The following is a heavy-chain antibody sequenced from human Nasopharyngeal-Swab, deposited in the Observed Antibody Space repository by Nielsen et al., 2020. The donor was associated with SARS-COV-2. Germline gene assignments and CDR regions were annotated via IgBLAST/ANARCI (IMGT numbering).Heavy chain of an antibody. D-gene: IGHD6-19*01. J-gene: IGHJ4*02. CDR2: IWYDGSNK. V-gene: IGHV3-33*01. CDR3: ARGVEDSSGWIDYFDY. CDR1: GFTFSSYG. Sequence: GESLKISCAASGFTFSSYGMHWVRQAPGKGLEWVAVIWYDGSNKYYADSVKGRFTISRDNSKNTLYLQMNRLRAEDTAVYYCARGVEDSSGWIDYFDYWGQGTLVTVSS.